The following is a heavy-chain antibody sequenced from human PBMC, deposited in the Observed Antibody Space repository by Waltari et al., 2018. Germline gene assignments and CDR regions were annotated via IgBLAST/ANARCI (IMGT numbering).Heavy chain of an antibody. J-gene: IGHJ5*02. Sequence: QVQLQESGPGLVKPSETLSLTCAVSGYSISSGYYWGWIRQPPGKGLEWIGSIYHSGSTYYNPSLKCRVTISVDTSKNQFSLKLSSVTAADTAVYYCARGADIVVVPAAIARTGFDPWGQGTLVTVSS. CDR1: GYSISSGYY. CDR2: IYHSGST. D-gene: IGHD2-2*01. V-gene: IGHV4-38-2*01. CDR3: ARGADIVVVPAAIARTGFDP.